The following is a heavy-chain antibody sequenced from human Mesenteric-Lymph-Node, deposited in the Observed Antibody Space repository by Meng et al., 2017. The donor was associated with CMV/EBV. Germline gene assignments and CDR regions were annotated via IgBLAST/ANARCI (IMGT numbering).Heavy chain of an antibody. CDR1: GFTFSSYS. Sequence: GGSLRLSCAASGFTFSSYSMNWVRQAPGKGLEWVSSISRTGSYIYYADSLKGRFTISRDNAKNSLYLQMNSLRAEDTAVYYCARDHGVPAPFLSAYYYYGMDVWGQGTTVTVSS. D-gene: IGHD2-2*01. CDR3: ARDHGVPAPFLSAYYYYGMDV. J-gene: IGHJ6*02. V-gene: IGHV3-21*06. CDR2: ISRTGSYI.